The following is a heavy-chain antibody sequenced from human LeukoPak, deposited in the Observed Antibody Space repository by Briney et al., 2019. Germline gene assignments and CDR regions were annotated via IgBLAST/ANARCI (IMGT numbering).Heavy chain of an antibody. CDR1: GFTLSTYA. J-gene: IGHJ4*02. CDR3: AKAMDTGGFSYERGADY. D-gene: IGHD2-8*02. Sequence: PGGSLRLSCAASGFTLSTYAMTWVRQAPGEGLEWVSTISGNGHGTFYADSVKGRFTISRDNSRNTVYVHMNNLRDKDTARYFCAKAMDTGGFSYERGADYWGQGTLVTVSS. CDR2: ISGNGHGT. V-gene: IGHV3-23*01.